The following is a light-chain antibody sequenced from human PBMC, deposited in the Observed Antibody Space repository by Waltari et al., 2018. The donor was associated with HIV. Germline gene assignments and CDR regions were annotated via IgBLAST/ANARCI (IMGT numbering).Light chain of an antibody. CDR1: SSNVGANI. Sequence: QSVLTQPSSASGTPGQTVTIFCSGSSSNVGANIVNWYQQLPGTAPKLLTYNNDQRPSGVPDRFSGSKSGTSASLAVSGLQPEDEADYYCATWDDNLNGLLFGGRTKLTVL. V-gene: IGLV1-44*01. CDR2: NND. J-gene: IGLJ2*01. CDR3: ATWDDNLNGLL.